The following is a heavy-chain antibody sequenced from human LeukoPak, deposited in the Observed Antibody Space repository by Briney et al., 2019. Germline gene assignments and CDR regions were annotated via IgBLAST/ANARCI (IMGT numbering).Heavy chain of an antibody. D-gene: IGHD2-15*01. CDR3: ARAPGRIFFRFDY. V-gene: IGHV4-59*08. CDR1: GGSISSYY. CDR2: IYYSGST. J-gene: IGHJ4*02. Sequence: SETLSLICTVSGGSISSYYWSWIRQPPRKGLGWIGYIYYSGSTNYNPSLKSRVTISVDTSKNQFSLKLSSVTAADTAVYYCARAPGRIFFRFDYWGQGTLVTVSS.